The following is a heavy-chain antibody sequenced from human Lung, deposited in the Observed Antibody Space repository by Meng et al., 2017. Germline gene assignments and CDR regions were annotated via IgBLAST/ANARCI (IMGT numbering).Heavy chain of an antibody. Sequence: ASVKVSCKASGYTLSTYGIMWVRQAPGPGLEYVGWFSGFNCYTNYAQKFQGRVPMTTDTSTSTAYMEVRCLESDDTTVYYGAAPGPSAEAGFDYWGQGTLGTVSS. CDR3: AAPGPSAEAGFDY. J-gene: IGHJ4*02. D-gene: IGHD6-13*01. CDR1: GYTLSTYG. V-gene: IGHV1-18*01. CDR2: FSGFNCYT.